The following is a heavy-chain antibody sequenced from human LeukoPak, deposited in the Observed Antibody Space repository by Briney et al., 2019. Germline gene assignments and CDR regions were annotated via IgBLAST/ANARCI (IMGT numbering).Heavy chain of an antibody. J-gene: IGHJ4*02. CDR3: ARDSSSWAYLDY. D-gene: IGHD6-13*01. Sequence: SSSSTIYYADSVKGRFTISRDNAKNSLYLQMNSLRAEDTAVYYCARDSSSWAYLDYWGQGTLVTVSS. CDR2: SSSSTI. V-gene: IGHV3-48*01.